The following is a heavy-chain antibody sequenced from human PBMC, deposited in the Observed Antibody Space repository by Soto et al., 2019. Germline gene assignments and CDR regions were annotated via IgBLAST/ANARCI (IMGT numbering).Heavy chain of an antibody. CDR1: GGSFSGYY. V-gene: IGHV4-34*01. Sequence: SETLSVTCAVYGGSFSGYYWSWIRQPPGKGLEWFGEINHSGSTNYNPYLKSRVTISVGTSKNQFSLKLSSVTAADTAVYYCARAPRYDFWSGYSGWSDWFDPWGQGTLVTVSS. CDR2: INHSGST. D-gene: IGHD3-3*01. CDR3: ARAPRYDFWSGYSGWSDWFDP. J-gene: IGHJ5*02.